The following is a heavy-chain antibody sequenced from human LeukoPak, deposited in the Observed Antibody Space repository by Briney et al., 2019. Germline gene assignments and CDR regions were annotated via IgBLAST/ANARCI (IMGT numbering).Heavy chain of an antibody. CDR3: ARESSGYFY. J-gene: IGHJ4*02. CDR1: GFTFSTYS. V-gene: IGHV3-21*01. CDR2: VSSGSSFI. D-gene: IGHD3-22*01. Sequence: PGGSLRLSCAASGFTFSTYSMNWVRQAPGKGLEWVSSVSSGSSFIYYADSVKGGFTISRDNAKNSLFLQMNSLRAEDTAVYYCARESSGYFYWGQGTLVTVSS.